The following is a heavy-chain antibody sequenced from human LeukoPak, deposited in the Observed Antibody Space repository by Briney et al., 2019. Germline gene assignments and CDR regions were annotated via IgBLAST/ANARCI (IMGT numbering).Heavy chain of an antibody. J-gene: IGHJ4*02. V-gene: IGHV1-8*01. Sequence: ASVKVSCKASEYTFTSYDINWVRQATGQGLEWMGWMNPNSGNTGYAQKFQGRGTMTRVTSISTAYMELNNLTSEDTAVYYCARGSWGEIAGRKSFEFWGQGSLVTVSS. CDR3: ARGSWGEIAGRKSFEF. CDR2: MNPNSGNT. CDR1: EYTFTSYD. D-gene: IGHD6-6*01.